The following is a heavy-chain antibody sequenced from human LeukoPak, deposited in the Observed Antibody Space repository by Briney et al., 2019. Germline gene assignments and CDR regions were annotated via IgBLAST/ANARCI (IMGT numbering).Heavy chain of an antibody. J-gene: IGHJ4*02. V-gene: IGHV3-48*01. CDR1: GFTFSSHS. Sequence: GGSLRLSCAASGFTFSSHSMNWVRQAPGKGLEWVSYISSSSNTIYYTDSVKGRFTISRDNPKNMVFLQMGSLRGEDTAVYYCARCYYDGSGFYYYFDYWGQGTLVTVSS. CDR3: ARCYYDGSGFYYYFDY. CDR2: ISSSSNTI. D-gene: IGHD3-22*01.